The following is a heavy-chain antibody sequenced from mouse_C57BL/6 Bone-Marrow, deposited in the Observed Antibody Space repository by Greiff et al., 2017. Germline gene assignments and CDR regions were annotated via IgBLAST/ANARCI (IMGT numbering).Heavy chain of an antibody. CDR1: GFTFSSYG. J-gene: IGHJ2*01. CDR3: ARQLIPYYYGSSLDY. D-gene: IGHD1-1*01. V-gene: IGHV5-6*02. CDR2: ICSGGSYT. Sequence: EVKLEESGGDLVKPGGSLKLSCAASGFTFSSYGMSWVRQTPDKRLEWVATICSGGSYTYYPDSVKGRYTISRDNAKNTLYLQMSSLKSEETAMYYCARQLIPYYYGSSLDYWGQGTTLTVSS.